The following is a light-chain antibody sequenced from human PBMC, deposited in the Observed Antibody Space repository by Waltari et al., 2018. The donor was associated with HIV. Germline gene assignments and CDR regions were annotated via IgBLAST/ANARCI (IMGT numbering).Light chain of an antibody. CDR2: AAF. J-gene: IGKJ2*02. CDR3: QQVNSSPCT. CDR1: QGIGTH. Sequence: DIQLTQSPSFLSASVGDRVTITCRASQGIGTHLAWYQQKPGKAPELLIYAAFTLQSGVPSRFSGSGSGTDFTLTISSLQPEDFATYYCQQVNSSPCTFGQGTKLEIK. V-gene: IGKV1-9*01.